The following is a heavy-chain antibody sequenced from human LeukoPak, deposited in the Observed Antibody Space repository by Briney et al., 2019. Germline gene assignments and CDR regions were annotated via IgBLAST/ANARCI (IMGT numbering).Heavy chain of an antibody. V-gene: IGHV3-7*01. CDR3: ARGFDGANAFDL. Sequence: TGGSLRLSCVAPRLSIGNYWMNWVRQAQGKGLEWVANIKQDGSEKYYVDSVKGRFTISRDNAKNSVYLQMNSLRAEDTAVYYCARGFDGANAFDLWGQGTLVTVSS. J-gene: IGHJ3*01. CDR1: RLSIGNYW. CDR2: IKQDGSEK.